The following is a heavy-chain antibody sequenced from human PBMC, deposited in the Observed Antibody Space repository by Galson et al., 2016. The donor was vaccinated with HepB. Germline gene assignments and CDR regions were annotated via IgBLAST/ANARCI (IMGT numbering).Heavy chain of an antibody. Sequence: SLRFSCAASGFTFSSNAMNWVRQAPGKGLEWVSAISGIGDNTYYADSVKGRFTISRDNAKNTLYVQMSSLRAEDTAVYYCAKAPRGPDYNYYGMDVWGQGTTVTVSS. CDR1: GFTFSSNA. D-gene: IGHD3-16*01. J-gene: IGHJ6*02. CDR3: AKAPRGPDYNYYGMDV. V-gene: IGHV3-23*01. CDR2: ISGIGDNT.